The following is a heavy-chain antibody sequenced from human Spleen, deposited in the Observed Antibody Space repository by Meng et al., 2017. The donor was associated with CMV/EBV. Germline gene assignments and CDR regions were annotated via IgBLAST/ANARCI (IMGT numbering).Heavy chain of an antibody. D-gene: IGHD3-9*01. Sequence: ASVKVSCKASGYSFINYDINWVRQASGQGLEWMGWMNPNSGHTDYAQRFQGRVTMTRDTSIGTAFMELSSLRSDDTAIYYCVRATYDVLTGDVFFDSWGQGTLVTVSS. CDR2: MNPNSGHT. V-gene: IGHV1-8*01. CDR1: GYSFINYD. CDR3: VRATYDVLTGDVFFDS. J-gene: IGHJ4*02.